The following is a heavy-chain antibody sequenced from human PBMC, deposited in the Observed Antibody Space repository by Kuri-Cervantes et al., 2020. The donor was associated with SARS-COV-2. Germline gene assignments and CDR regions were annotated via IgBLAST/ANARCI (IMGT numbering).Heavy chain of an antibody. V-gene: IGHV3-11*05. Sequence: GESLKISCAASGFTFSDYYMSWICQAPGKGLEWVSYISSSSSYTNYADSVKGRFTISRDNAKNSLYLQMNSLRAEDTAVYYCARDGSAYCGGDCPAPSYYYGMDVWGQGTTVTVSS. J-gene: IGHJ6*02. CDR2: ISSSSSYT. CDR3: ARDGSAYCGGDCPAPSYYYGMDV. CDR1: GFTFSDYY. D-gene: IGHD2-21*01.